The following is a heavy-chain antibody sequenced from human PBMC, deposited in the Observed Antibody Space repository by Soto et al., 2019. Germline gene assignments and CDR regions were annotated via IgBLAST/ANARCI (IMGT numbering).Heavy chain of an antibody. V-gene: IGHV1-8*01. J-gene: IGHJ6*02. CDR1: GYTFTSYD. Sequence: VKVSCKASGYTFTSYDINWVRQATGQGLEWMGWMNPNSGNTGYAQKFQGRVTMTRNTSISTAYMELSSLRSEDTAVYYCARGGGYSSSWYVIYYYYGMDVWGQGTTVTVSS. D-gene: IGHD6-13*01. CDR2: MNPNSGNT. CDR3: ARGGGYSSSWYVIYYYYGMDV.